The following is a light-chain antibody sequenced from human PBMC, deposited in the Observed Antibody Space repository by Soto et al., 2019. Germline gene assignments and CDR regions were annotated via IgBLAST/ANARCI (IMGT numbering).Light chain of an antibody. J-gene: IGLJ3*02. V-gene: IGLV3-1*01. CDR2: QDN. Sequence: SYDLTQPPSVSVSPGQTASITCSGDKLGSKFACWYRQKPGQSPVLIIYQDNKRPSGIPERFSGSNSGNTATLTIRGTQALDEGDYYCQAWDRTTVVFGGGTKLTVL. CDR1: KLGSKF. CDR3: QAWDRTTVV.